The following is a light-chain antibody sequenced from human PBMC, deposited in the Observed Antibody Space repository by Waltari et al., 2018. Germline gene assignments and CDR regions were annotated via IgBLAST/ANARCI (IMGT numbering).Light chain of an antibody. CDR2: EVS. CDR1: QSLLYGDGKTY. J-gene: IGKJ3*01. V-gene: IGKV2D-29*02. Sequence: DLVMTQTPLSLSVTPGQPASISCKSSQSLLYGDGKTYLSWYMHKSGQSPQLLIYEVSNRFSGVPDRFSGSGSGTEFTLGISRVEAADVGVYYCMQTTQLPFTFGPGTKVEIK. CDR3: MQTTQLPFT.